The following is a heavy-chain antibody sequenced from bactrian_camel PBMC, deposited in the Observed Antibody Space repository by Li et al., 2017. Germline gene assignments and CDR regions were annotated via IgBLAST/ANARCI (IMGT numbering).Heavy chain of an antibody. Sequence: VQLVESGGGSVQAGGSLRLSCVFSGNPMYCMGWFHQAPGKEREAVAGLHNGGASWLAPSVEGRFTVPRDNGKNTLLLQMNSLKPEDSGMYFCAAIPSGWGCEDFSRQYQYWGQGTQVTVS. V-gene: IGHV3S55*01. J-gene: IGHJ4*01. CDR3: AAIPSGWGCEDFSRQYQY. CDR2: LHNGGAS. CDR1: GNPMYC. D-gene: IGHD5*01.